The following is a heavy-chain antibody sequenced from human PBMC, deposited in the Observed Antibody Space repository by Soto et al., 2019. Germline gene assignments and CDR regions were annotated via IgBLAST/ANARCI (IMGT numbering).Heavy chain of an antibody. Sequence: QLQLVQSGAEVKRPGASVRVSCKASGNTLTGHFLHWVRQARGQGLEWMGWLNSNSGGTKIAQKFQGRLAMTRDTSITTAYMELSRLGSDDTAVYYCATSPGWLGEGSGGLHVWALGATVTVSS. D-gene: IGHD3-10*01. CDR1: GNTLTGHF. J-gene: IGHJ6*02. V-gene: IGHV1-2*02. CDR3: ATSPGWLGEGSGGLHV. CDR2: LNSNSGGT.